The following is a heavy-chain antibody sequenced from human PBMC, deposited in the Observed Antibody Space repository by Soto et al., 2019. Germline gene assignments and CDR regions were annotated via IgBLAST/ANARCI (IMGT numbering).Heavy chain of an antibody. J-gene: IGHJ4*02. CDR3: VRGSGGLDS. V-gene: IGHV3-74*01. CDR2: ITNDGSST. D-gene: IGHD3-16*01. CDR1: GGKCGDLG. Sequence: PGGALRICCAACGGKCGDLGGRWISQDHGKGLVWVSHITNDGSSTVYADSVKGRFSISRDNAKNMVYLQMNSLRPEDTAVYYCVRGSGGLDSWGQGTVVTVSS.